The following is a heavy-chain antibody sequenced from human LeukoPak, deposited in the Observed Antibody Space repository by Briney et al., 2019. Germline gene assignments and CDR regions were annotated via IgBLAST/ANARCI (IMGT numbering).Heavy chain of an antibody. CDR1: GGTFSSYA. D-gene: IGHD3-16*02. V-gene: IGHV1-69*05. CDR3: ARGDSDYVWGSYLFFDY. J-gene: IGHJ4*02. Sequence: SVKVSCKASGGTFSSYAISWVRQAPGQGLEWMGGIIPIFGTANYAQKFQGRVTITTDESTSTAYMELSSLSSEDTAVYYCARGDSDYVWGSYLFFDYWGQGTLVTVSS. CDR2: IIPIFGTA.